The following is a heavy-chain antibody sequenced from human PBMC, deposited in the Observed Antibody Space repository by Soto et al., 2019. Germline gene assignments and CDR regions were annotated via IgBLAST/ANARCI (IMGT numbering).Heavy chain of an antibody. CDR1: GGSISSSSYY. V-gene: IGHV4-39*01. Sequence: SETLSLTCTVSGGSISSSSYYWGWIRQPPGKGLDWIGSIYDSGSTYYNPSLKSRVTISVDTSKNQFSLKLSSVTAADTAVYYCARGTVAGYFDYWGQGTLVTVSS. CDR3: ARGTVAGYFDY. J-gene: IGHJ4*02. D-gene: IGHD6-19*01. CDR2: IYDSGST.